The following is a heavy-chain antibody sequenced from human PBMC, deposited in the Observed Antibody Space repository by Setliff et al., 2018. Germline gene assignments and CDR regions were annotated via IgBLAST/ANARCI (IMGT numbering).Heavy chain of an antibody. D-gene: IGHD3-10*01. J-gene: IGHJ5*02. Sequence: ASVKVSCKASGYSFLSYGITWVRQAPGQGLEWMGWINGNSGVTKYAQKFQGRVTMTSETSISIVYMDLTRLTSDDTAVYYCAQTKGFVDGCLDPWGQGTLVTVSS. CDR2: INGNSGVT. CDR1: GYSFLSYG. CDR3: AQTKGFVDGCLDP. V-gene: IGHV1-2*02.